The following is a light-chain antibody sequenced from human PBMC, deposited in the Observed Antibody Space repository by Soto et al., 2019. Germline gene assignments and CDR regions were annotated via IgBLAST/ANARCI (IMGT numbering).Light chain of an antibody. Sequence: QSVLTQPASVSGSPGQSITISCTGTSSDVGSYNLVSWYQQHPGKAPKLMIYEGSKRPSGVSNRFSGSKSGNTASLTVSGLQADDEADYYCCSYAGSSTEVFGGGTKLTVL. V-gene: IGLV2-23*01. J-gene: IGLJ2*01. CDR2: EGS. CDR3: CSYAGSSTEV. CDR1: SSDVGSYNL.